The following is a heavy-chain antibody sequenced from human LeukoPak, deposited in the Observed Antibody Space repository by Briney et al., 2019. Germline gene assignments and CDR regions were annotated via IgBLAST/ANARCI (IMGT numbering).Heavy chain of an antibody. V-gene: IGHV3-7*01. D-gene: IGHD6-13*01. CDR1: GFTFSSYW. J-gene: IGHJ4*02. Sequence: GGSLRLSCAASGFTFSSYWMSWVRQAPGKGLEWVANIKQDGSEKYYVDSVKGRFTISRDNAKNSLYLQMNSLRAEDMAVYYCARAGVQQQLGGNIDYWGQGTLVTVSS. CDR3: ARAGVQQQLGGNIDY. CDR2: IKQDGSEK.